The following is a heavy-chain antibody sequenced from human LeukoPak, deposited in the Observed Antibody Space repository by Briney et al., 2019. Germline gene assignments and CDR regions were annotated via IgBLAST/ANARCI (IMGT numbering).Heavy chain of an antibody. V-gene: IGHV4-4*02. J-gene: IGHJ3*02. Sequence: SETLSLTCVVSGGSITSNNWWSWVRQPPGQGLEWIAEIFHSGTTNYNPSLKSRVTISVDTSKNQFSLRLNSVTAADTAVYYCARDHDSSGRYYRGTFDIWGQGTMVTVSS. CDR1: GGSITSNNW. CDR3: ARDHDSSGRYYRGTFDI. D-gene: IGHD3-22*01. CDR2: IFHSGTT.